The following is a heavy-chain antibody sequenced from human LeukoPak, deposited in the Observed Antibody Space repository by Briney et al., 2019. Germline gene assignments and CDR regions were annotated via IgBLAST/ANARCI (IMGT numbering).Heavy chain of an antibody. D-gene: IGHD3-3*01. CDR1: GGSISSGDYY. CDR3: ARDVANYDFWSGRGAFDI. CDR2: IYYSGST. Sequence: PSQTLSLTCTVSGGSISSGDYYWSWIRQPPGKGLEWIGYIYYSGSTNYNPSLKSRVTISVDTSKNQFSLKLSSVTAADTAVYYCARDVANYDFWSGRGAFDIWGQGTMVTVSS. V-gene: IGHV4-61*08. J-gene: IGHJ3*02.